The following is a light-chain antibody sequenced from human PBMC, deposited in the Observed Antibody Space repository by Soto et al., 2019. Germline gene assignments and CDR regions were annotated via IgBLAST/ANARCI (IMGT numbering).Light chain of an antibody. CDR2: AAS. CDR1: QGISNY. J-gene: IGKJ1*01. Sequence: DIQMTQSPSSLSASVGDRVTITCRASQGISNYLAWYKQIPGKVPRLLIYAASTLQSGVPSRFSGSGSGTDFTLSMSSLQPEDVATYYCQKYNSARWTFGLGTKVEIK. CDR3: QKYNSARWT. V-gene: IGKV1-27*01.